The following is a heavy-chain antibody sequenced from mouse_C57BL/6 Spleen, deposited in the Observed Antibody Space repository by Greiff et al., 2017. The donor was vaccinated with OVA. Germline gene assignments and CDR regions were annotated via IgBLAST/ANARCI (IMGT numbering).Heavy chain of an antibody. Sequence: VQLKESGGDLVKPGGSLKLSCAASGFTFSSYGMSWVRQTPDKRLECVATISSGGSYTYYPDSVKGRFTISRDNAKNTLYLQMSSLKSEDTAMYYCARQNYDDSYFDYWGKGTTLTVSS. CDR2: ISSGGSYT. CDR1: GFTFSSYG. J-gene: IGHJ2*01. V-gene: IGHV5-6*01. CDR3: ARQNYDDSYFDY. D-gene: IGHD2-4*01.